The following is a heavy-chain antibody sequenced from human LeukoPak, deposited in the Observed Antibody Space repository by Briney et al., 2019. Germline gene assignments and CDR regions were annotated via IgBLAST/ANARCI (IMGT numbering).Heavy chain of an antibody. Sequence: GASVKVSCKVSGYTLTELSMHWVRQAPGQGLEWMGIINPSGGSTSYAQKFQGRVTMTRDTSTSTVYMELSSLRSEDTAVYYCASGPETPGSYYFDYWGQGTLVTVSS. CDR2: INPSGGST. J-gene: IGHJ4*02. CDR3: ASGPETPGSYYFDY. V-gene: IGHV1-46*01. CDR1: GYTLTELS.